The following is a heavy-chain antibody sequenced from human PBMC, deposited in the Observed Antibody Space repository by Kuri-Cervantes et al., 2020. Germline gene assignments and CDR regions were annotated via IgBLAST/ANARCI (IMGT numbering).Heavy chain of an antibody. J-gene: IGHJ6*02. V-gene: IGHV1-18*01. Sequence: GGSLRLSCKGSGYTFTSYGISWVRQAPGQGLEWMGWISAYNGNTNYAQKLQGRVTMTTDTSTSTAYMELRSLRSDDTAVYYCARVGIVGARYYYGMDVWGQGTTVTVSS. D-gene: IGHD1-26*01. CDR2: ISAYNGNT. CDR1: GYTFTSYG. CDR3: ARVGIVGARYYYGMDV.